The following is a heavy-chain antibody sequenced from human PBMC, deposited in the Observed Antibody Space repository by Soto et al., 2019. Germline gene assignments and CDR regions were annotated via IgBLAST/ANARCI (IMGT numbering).Heavy chain of an antibody. J-gene: IGHJ5*02. V-gene: IGHV3-49*03. CDR3: TRSLSFVASGRDWFDP. CDR1: GFTFGDFA. Sequence: EVQLVESGGGLVQPGRSLRLSCTPSGFTFGDFAMSWSRKAPGKGLEWIAFITSGLYGATTTYAASVKDRFTISRDDSKSIAYLQMNSLKTEDTAMYYCTRSLSFVASGRDWFDPWGQGTLVTVSS. D-gene: IGHD2-15*01. CDR2: ITSGLYGATT.